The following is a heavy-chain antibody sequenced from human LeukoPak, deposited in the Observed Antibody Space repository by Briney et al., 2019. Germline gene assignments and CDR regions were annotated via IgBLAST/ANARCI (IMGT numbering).Heavy chain of an antibody. D-gene: IGHD2-2*01. Sequence: ASVKVSCKASGCTFTSYYMHWVRQAPGQGLEWMGIINPSDGSTSYAQKFQGRVTMTRDTSTSTVYMELSSLRSEDTAVYYCAREAGVVVPAASQTYYYYGMDVWGQGTTVTVSS. J-gene: IGHJ6*02. CDR3: AREAGVVVPAASQTYYYYGMDV. CDR2: INPSDGST. V-gene: IGHV1-46*01. CDR1: GCTFTSYY.